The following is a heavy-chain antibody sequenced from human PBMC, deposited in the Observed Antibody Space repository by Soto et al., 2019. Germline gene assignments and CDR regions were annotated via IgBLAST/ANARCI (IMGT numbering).Heavy chain of an antibody. D-gene: IGHD1-26*01. J-gene: IGHJ6*02. CDR2: IYYSGST. Sequence: SETLSLTCTVSGGSISSYYWSWIRQPPGKGLEWIGYIYYSGSTNYNPSLKSRVTISVDTSKNQFSLKLSSVTAADTAVYYCARNLVGKKSYYYYYGMDVWGQGTTVTVSS. CDR3: ARNLVGKKSYYYYYGMDV. V-gene: IGHV4-59*01. CDR1: GGSISSYY.